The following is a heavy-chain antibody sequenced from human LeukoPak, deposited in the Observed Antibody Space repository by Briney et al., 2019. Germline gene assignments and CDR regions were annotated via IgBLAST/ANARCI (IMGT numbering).Heavy chain of an antibody. Sequence: QSGGSLRLSCAASGFTFSSYWMSWVRQAPGKGLEWVANIKQDGSDKHYVDSVKGRFTISRDNAKNSLYLQMNSLSAEDTAVYYCAKDYCTNGVCQYYFDYWGQGTLVTVSS. CDR3: AKDYCTNGVCQYYFDY. D-gene: IGHD2-8*01. CDR2: IKQDGSDK. J-gene: IGHJ4*02. V-gene: IGHV3-7*04. CDR1: GFTFSSYW.